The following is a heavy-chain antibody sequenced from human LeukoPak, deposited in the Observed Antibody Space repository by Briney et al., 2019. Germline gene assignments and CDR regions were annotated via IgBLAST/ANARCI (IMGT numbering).Heavy chain of an antibody. Sequence: SETLSLTCTVSGDSTSGDNYYGGWVRQPPGKGLEWIGSIYYSGSTYYNPSLKSRVTISIDTSKNHFSLKLNSVTAADTAVYYCTRDSGSWTVDYWGQGTLVTVSS. CDR3: TRDSGSWTVDY. CDR2: IYYSGST. D-gene: IGHD1-26*01. J-gene: IGHJ4*02. V-gene: IGHV4-39*02. CDR1: GDSTSGDNYY.